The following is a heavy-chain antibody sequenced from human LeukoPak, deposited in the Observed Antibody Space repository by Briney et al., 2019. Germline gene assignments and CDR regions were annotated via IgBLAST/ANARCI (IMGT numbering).Heavy chain of an antibody. Sequence: SLTLSCAASGFTFSSYAMHWVRQSPGKGLEWVAVISDDGRNKYYADSEKGRFTIPRDNFQNTLYLQMNSLRAEDTAVYYCARGGMQLTAAPLSYWGEGTGVSVSS. J-gene: IGHJ4*02. CDR3: ARGGMQLTAAPLSY. V-gene: IGHV3-30*04. CDR2: ISDDGRNK. CDR1: GFTFSSYA. D-gene: IGHD2-21*02.